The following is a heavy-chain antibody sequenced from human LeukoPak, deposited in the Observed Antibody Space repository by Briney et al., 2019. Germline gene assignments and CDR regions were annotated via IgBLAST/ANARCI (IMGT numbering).Heavy chain of an antibody. J-gene: IGHJ4*02. V-gene: IGHV3-48*01. Sequence: GGSLRLSCAASGFTFSSYSMNWVRQAPGKGLEWVSYISSSSSTIYYADSVKGRFTISRDNAKNSLYLQMNSLRAEDTAVYYCARDPARGYSYGAPYWGQGTLVTVSS. CDR3: ARDPARGYSYGAPY. CDR2: ISSSSSTI. CDR1: GFTFSSYS. D-gene: IGHD5-18*01.